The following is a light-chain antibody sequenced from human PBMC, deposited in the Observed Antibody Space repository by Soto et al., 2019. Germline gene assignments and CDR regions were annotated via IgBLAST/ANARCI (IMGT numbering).Light chain of an antibody. CDR3: QQYYSYPRT. J-gene: IGKJ2*01. Sequence: AIRMTQSPSSFSASTGDRVTITCRASQGISSYLAWYQQKPGKAPKLLIYAASNLQRGVPSRFSGSGSVTDFTLTISCLQSEDFATYHFQQYYSYPRTFGQGTKLEIK. V-gene: IGKV1-8*01. CDR1: QGISSY. CDR2: AAS.